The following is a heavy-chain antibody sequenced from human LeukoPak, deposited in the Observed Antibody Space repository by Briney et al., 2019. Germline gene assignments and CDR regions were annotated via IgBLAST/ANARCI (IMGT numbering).Heavy chain of an antibody. V-gene: IGHV3-15*01. CDR3: TPYQSASGWYGLY. D-gene: IGHD6-19*01. CDR2: IKSKADAETT. J-gene: IGHJ4*02. Sequence: GGSLRLSCAGSGFTFSHAWMSWVRQTPGKGLEWLGRIKSKADAETTDYAAPVKGRFTISGDDSKNTLFLQMNSLKTEDTAVYYCTPYQSASGWYGLYWGQGTLVTVSS. CDR1: GFTFSHAW.